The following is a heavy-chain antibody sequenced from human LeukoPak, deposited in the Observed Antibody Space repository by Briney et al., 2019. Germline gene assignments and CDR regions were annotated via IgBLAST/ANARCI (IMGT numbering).Heavy chain of an antibody. D-gene: IGHD1-26*01. Sequence: GGSLRLSCAASGFTFSSYSMNWVRQAPGKGLEWVSSISSSSSYIYYADSVKGRFTISRDNAKNSLYPQMNSLRAEDTAVYYCARLDYYKDAFDIWGQGTMVTVSS. CDR2: ISSSSSYI. V-gene: IGHV3-21*04. CDR1: GFTFSSYS. CDR3: ARLDYYKDAFDI. J-gene: IGHJ3*02.